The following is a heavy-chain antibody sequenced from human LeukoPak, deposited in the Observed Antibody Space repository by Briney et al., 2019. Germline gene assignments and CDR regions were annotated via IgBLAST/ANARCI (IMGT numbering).Heavy chain of an antibody. J-gene: IGHJ4*03. Sequence: GGSLRLSCAASGFTFSNFWMSWVRQAPGKGLEWVANINQDGSERSYVDSVKGRFTISRDNAKDSVYLQMNSLRAEDTAVYYCARDISYIDYWGQGTLVTVSS. D-gene: IGHD1-14*01. CDR1: GFTFSNFW. V-gene: IGHV3-7*01. CDR3: ARDISYIDY. CDR2: INQDGSER.